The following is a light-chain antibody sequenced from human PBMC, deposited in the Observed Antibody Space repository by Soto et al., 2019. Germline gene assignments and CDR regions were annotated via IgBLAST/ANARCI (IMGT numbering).Light chain of an antibody. CDR2: TAS. Sequence: DIQMTQSPTSLSASVGDRVTITCRASHSISNNLNWYQQKPGKAPNLLIYTASSLQSGVPSRFSGSGSGTEFTLTIRSLQPDDVATYYCQYYNSPMFTFGPGTKVEIK. V-gene: IGKV1-39*01. J-gene: IGKJ3*01. CDR3: QYYNSPMFT. CDR1: HSISNN.